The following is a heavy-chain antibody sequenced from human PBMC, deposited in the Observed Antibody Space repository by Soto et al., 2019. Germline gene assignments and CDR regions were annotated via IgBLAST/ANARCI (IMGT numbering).Heavy chain of an antibody. V-gene: IGHV3-23*01. D-gene: IGHD3-22*01. CDR1: GFTFSSYA. Sequence: PGGSLRLSCAASGFTFSSYAMSWVRQAPGKGLEWVSAISGSGGSTYYADSVKGRFTISRDNSKNTLYLQMNSLRAEDTAVYYCANYYYDSSGYPIITYGMDVWGQGTTVTVSS. CDR2: ISGSGGST. CDR3: ANYYYDSSGYPIITYGMDV. J-gene: IGHJ6*02.